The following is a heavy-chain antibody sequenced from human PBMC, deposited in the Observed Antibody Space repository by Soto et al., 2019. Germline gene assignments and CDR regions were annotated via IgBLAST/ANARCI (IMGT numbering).Heavy chain of an antibody. D-gene: IGHD3-3*01. Sequence: QVQLQESGPWLVKPSQTLSLTFTVSGRPVTSGGYYWTWIRQPPGKGMEWIGYIYHIGSRSYNPSIKSRLTMSLYTSKNQFSLNMNSVTAADTAIYYCVRDSALDSTVHWFDFCFQGTLVTVDS. CDR3: VRDSALDSTVHWFDF. CDR2: IYHIGSR. V-gene: IGHV4-31*03. CDR1: GRPVTSGGYY. J-gene: IGHJ5*01.